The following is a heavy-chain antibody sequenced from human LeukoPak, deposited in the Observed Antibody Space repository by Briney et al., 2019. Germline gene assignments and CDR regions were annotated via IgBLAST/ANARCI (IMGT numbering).Heavy chain of an antibody. Sequence: GRSRSPSCALFRFTLTIIYTRCVRHAPGGVRGWVSVIYSGGSTYYADSVKGRFTISRDNSKNTLYLQMNSLRAEDTAVYYCARSRSLRSPPSYWGQGTLVTVSS. D-gene: IGHD3-3*01. V-gene: IGHV3-53*01. CDR1: RFTLTIIY. CDR2: IYSGGST. J-gene: IGHJ4*02. CDR3: ARSRSLRSPPSY.